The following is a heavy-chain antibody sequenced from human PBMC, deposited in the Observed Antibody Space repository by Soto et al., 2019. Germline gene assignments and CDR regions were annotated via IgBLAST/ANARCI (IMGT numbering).Heavy chain of an antibody. D-gene: IGHD3-16*01. J-gene: IGHJ3*02. Sequence: GGSLRLSCAASGFTFSSYAMHWVRQAPGKGLEWVAVISYDGSNKYYADSVKGRFTISRDNSKNTLYLQMNSLRAEDTAVYYCARGGLEGDAFDIWGQGTMVTVSS. CDR2: ISYDGSNK. V-gene: IGHV3-30-3*01. CDR1: GFTFSSYA. CDR3: ARGGLEGDAFDI.